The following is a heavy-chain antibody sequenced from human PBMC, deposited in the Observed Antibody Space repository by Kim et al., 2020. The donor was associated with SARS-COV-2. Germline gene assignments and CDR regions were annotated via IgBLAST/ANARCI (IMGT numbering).Heavy chain of an antibody. D-gene: IGHD7-27*01. CDR2: IYPGDSDT. J-gene: IGHJ4*02. CDR3: LRTGNNPYYFDY. CDR1: GYTFTTYW. Sequence: GESLKISCKLSGYTFTTYWIGWVRQMPGKGLEWMGIIYPGDSDTRYSPSFQGQVTISADKSISTTYLQWSSLKASDTAMYYCLRTGNNPYYFDYWGQGTLVTVSS. V-gene: IGHV5-51*01.